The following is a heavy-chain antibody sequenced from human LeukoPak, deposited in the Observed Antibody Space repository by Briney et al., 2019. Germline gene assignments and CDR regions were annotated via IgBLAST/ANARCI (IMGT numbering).Heavy chain of an antibody. J-gene: IGHJ4*02. CDR2: ISPSGDIT. V-gene: IGHV3-23*01. Sequence: GGSLRLSCATSGFNFDDYAMHWVRQAPGKGLEWVSGISPSGDITYYADSVKGRFTISRDNSKNTLYLEVISLTAEDTAVYYCAKDDAWLRFGEWSQGTLVTVSS. CDR3: AKDDAWLRFGE. CDR1: GFNFDDYA. D-gene: IGHD3-10*01.